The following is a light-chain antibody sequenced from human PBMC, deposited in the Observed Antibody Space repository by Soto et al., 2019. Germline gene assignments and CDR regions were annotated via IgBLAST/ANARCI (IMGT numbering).Light chain of an antibody. CDR1: SSDVGAYNL. J-gene: IGLJ1*01. CDR3: SSYTTRSTLDYV. V-gene: IGLV2-14*03. CDR2: DVN. Sequence: QSALTQPASVSGSPGQSITISCTGTSSDVGAYNLVSWYQQHPGKAPKLMIYDVNVRPSGVSNRFSGSKSGNTASLTISGLQAEDEAYYYCSSYTTRSTLDYVFGTGTKVTVL.